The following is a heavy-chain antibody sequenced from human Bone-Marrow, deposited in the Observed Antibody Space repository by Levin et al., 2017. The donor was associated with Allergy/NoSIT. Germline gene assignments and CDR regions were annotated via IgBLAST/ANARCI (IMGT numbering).Heavy chain of an antibody. CDR2: IYYSGST. J-gene: IGHJ6*02. V-gene: IGHV4-59*01. D-gene: IGHD3-3*01. Sequence: SETLSLTCTVSGGSISSYYWSWIRQPPGKGLEWIGYIYYSGSTNYNPSLKSRVTISVDTSKNQFSLKLSSVTAADTAVYYCARGFWSGSSDGMDGGGQGTTVTVSS. CDR1: GGSISSYY. CDR3: ARGFWSGSSDGMDG.